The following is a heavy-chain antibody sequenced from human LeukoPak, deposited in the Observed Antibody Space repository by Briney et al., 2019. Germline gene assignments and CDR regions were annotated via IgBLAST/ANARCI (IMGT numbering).Heavy chain of an antibody. CDR3: ARSSSRYCSGGSCYSGVLGYFDY. CDR1: GFSFSTYS. J-gene: IGHJ4*02. D-gene: IGHD2-15*01. V-gene: IGHV3-48*01. CDR2: ISSSRRTI. Sequence: GGSLRLSCAASGFSFSTYSMNWVRQAPGKGLEWVSYISSSRRTISYADSVKGRFTISRDNAKNSLYLQMNSLRAEDTAVYYCARSSSRYCSGGSCYSGVLGYFDYWGQGTLVTVSS.